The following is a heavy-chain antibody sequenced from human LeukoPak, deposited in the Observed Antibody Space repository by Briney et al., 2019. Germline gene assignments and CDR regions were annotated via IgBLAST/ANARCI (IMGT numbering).Heavy chain of an antibody. D-gene: IGHD3-3*01. CDR1: GGSFSGYY. V-gene: IGHV4-34*01. CDR3: ARNYDFWSGYYTGGWFDP. J-gene: IGHJ5*02. Sequence: SETLPLTCAVYGGSFSGYYWSWIRQPPGKGLEWIGEINHSGSTNYNPSLKSRVTISVDTSKNQFSLKLSSVTAADTAVYYCARNYDFWSGYYTGGWFDPWGQGTLVTVSS. CDR2: INHSGST.